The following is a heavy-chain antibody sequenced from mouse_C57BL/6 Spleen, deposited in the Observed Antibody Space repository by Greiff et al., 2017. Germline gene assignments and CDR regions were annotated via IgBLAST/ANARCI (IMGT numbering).Heavy chain of an antibody. Sequence: QVQLQQPGAELVRPGSSVKLSCKASGYTFTSYWMHWVKPRPIQGLEWIGNIDPSDSETHYNQKSKDKAALAVDKSSSTAYMQLCSLTSEDSAVWYCARSRDYAWDFGYWGQGTTLTVSS. CDR3: ARSRDYAWDFGY. J-gene: IGHJ2*01. V-gene: IGHV1-52*01. D-gene: IGHD2-4*01. CDR2: IDPSDSET. CDR1: GYTFTSYW.